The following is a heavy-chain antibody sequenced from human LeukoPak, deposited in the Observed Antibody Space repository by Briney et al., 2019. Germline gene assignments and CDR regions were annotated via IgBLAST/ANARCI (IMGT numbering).Heavy chain of an antibody. CDR2: IIPIFGTA. V-gene: IGHV1-69*05. Sequence: ASVKVPCKASGGTFSSYAISWVRQAPGQGLEWMGGIIPIFGTANYAQKFQGRVTITTDESTSTAYMELSSLRSEDTAVYYCARAHPYNWNYSGLDYWAREPWSPSPQ. CDR3: ARAHPYNWNYSGLDY. CDR1: GGTFSSYA. D-gene: IGHD1-7*01. J-gene: IGHJ4*02.